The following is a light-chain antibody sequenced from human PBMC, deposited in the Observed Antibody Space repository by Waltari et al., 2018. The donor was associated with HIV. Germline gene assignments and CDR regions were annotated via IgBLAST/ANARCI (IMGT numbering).Light chain of an antibody. CDR2: EVT. Sequence: SALTQPPSASGSPGHPVTIPFTGTSSDVGAYNYVSWYQPHPGKAPKLLIYEVTKRPSGVPDRFSASKSGNMASLTVSGLQTDDEADYYCSSYAGSNTLIFGGGTNLIVL. CDR3: SSYAGSNTLI. CDR1: SSDVGAYNY. J-gene: IGLJ2*01. V-gene: IGLV2-8*01.